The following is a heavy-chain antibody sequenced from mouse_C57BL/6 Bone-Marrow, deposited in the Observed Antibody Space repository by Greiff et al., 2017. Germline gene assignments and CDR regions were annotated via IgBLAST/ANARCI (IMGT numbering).Heavy chain of an antibody. J-gene: IGHJ2*01. CDR1: GYSITSGYS. CDR2: IYFRGNT. D-gene: IGHD2-12*01. V-gene: IGHV3-1*02. Sequence: EVKLVESGPDLVKPSQSLSLTCTVTGYSITSGYSWHWIRQFPGNKLEWMGYIYFRGNTNYNPSLNSRIPITRDTSKNQFFLQLNSVTAEDTATYYCARDYSYFDSWGQGTTLTVSS. CDR3: ARDYSYFDS.